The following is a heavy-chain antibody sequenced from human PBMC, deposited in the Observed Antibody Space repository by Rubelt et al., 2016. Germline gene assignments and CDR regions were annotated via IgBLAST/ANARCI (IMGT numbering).Heavy chain of an antibody. Sequence: QVQLQESGPGLVKPSETLSLTCAVSGGSISTYYWSWIRQPPGKGLEWIGYIYYSGSANYNPSLKSRVTISVDTPKNQFSLTLTSVTASDTAVYYCARADYGDACRYWGQGTLVTVSS. CDR3: ARADYGDACRY. D-gene: IGHD4-17*01. V-gene: IGHV4-59*12. CDR2: IYYSGSA. CDR1: GGSISTYY. J-gene: IGHJ4*02.